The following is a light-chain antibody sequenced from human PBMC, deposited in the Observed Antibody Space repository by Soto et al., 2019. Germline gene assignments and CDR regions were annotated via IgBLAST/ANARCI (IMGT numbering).Light chain of an antibody. CDR2: RTS. V-gene: IGKV3-15*01. J-gene: IGKJ2*01. CDR3: QQYNTWHT. Sequence: EIVLTQSPATLSVSPGERATLSCRASQSVGSDLVWYQQKPGQAPRLLILRTSTSAPGIPDRFSGSGSGTEFTLSISSLTAEDSAVYYCQQYNTWHTFAQGTKLEIK. CDR1: QSVGSD.